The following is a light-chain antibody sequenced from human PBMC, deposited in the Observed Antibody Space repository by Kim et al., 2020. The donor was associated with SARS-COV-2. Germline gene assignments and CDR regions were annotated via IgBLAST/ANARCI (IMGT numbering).Light chain of an antibody. CDR1: QDLTNY. Sequence: DIQMTQSPSSLSASVGDRVTITCQASQDLTNYLNWYQQKSGKAPKLLIYDAYNLEQGVPSRFSGSGFGTDFTFTISSLQPEDVATYYCQQYDNLPYTFGQGTKLEI. V-gene: IGKV1-33*01. CDR2: DAY. J-gene: IGKJ2*01. CDR3: QQYDNLPYT.